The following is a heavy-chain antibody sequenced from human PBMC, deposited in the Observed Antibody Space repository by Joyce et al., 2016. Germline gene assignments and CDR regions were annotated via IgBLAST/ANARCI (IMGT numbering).Heavy chain of an antibody. CDR3: AHRPNSGYDPSAFDF. D-gene: IGHD5-12*01. CDR1: GFSLSTRGVG. J-gene: IGHJ4*02. CDR2: IYWDDVK. V-gene: IGHV2-5*02. Sequence: QITLKESGPTLVKPTQTLTLTCAFSGFSLSTRGVGVGWIRQPPGKALEWLALIYWDDVKPYSPSLKSMLTITKDTSRNQLVLTMTNMDPVDTATYYCAHRPNSGYDPSAFDFWGQGTLVTVSS.